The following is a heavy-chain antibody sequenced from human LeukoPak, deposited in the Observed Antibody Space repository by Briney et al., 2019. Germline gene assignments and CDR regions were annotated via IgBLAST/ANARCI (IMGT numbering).Heavy chain of an antibody. J-gene: IGHJ4*02. V-gene: IGHV4-59*01. CDR2: IYYTGST. Sequence: SETLSLTCTVSGGSISSYYWSWIRQPPGKGLEWIGYIYYTGSTNYNPSLKSRVTISVDTSKNQFSLRLSSVTAADMAVYYCARGTYGSGIYFFDYWGQGTLVTVSS. CDR3: ARGTYGSGIYFFDY. D-gene: IGHD3-10*01. CDR1: GGSISSYY.